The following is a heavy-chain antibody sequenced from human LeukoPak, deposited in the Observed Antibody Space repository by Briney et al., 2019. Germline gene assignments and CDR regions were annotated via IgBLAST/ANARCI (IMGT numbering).Heavy chain of an antibody. D-gene: IGHD2-15*01. J-gene: IGHJ3*02. CDR2: ISYDGSNK. CDR1: GFTFSSYG. Sequence: GRSLRLSCAASGFTFSSYGMHWVRQAPDKGLEWVAVISYDGSNKYYADSVKGRFTISRDNSKNTLYLQMNSLRAEDTAVYYCAKDIRYCSGGSCPADAFDIWGQGTMVTVSS. CDR3: AKDIRYCSGGSCPADAFDI. V-gene: IGHV3-30*18.